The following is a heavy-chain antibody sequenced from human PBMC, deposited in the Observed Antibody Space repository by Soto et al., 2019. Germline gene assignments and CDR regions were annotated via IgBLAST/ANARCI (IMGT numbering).Heavy chain of an antibody. Sequence: GGSPRLSFAAPGFTFSDYYMSWIRQAPGKGLECVSYISRSSNTIYYADSVKGRFTISRDNAKNSLYLQMNSLRAEDTAVYYCARGVPFYYSEEPADFDYWGQGALVTVS. CDR2: ISRSSNTI. CDR3: ARGVPFYYSEEPADFDY. CDR1: GFTFSDYY. V-gene: IGHV3-11*01. D-gene: IGHD3-10*01. J-gene: IGHJ4*02.